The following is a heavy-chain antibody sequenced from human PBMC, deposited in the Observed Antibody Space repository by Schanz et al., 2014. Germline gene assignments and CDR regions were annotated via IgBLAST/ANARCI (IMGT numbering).Heavy chain of an antibody. Sequence: EVQLVESGGGLIQPGGSLRLSCAASGFGFSSYSMNWVRQAPGKGLEWVSYISGSSRTIYYADSVKGRFTISRDNAKNSLFLQMNSLRAEDTAVYYCARDFHGYGPHLDYWGRGTLVTVSS. CDR1: GFGFSSYS. J-gene: IGHJ2*01. V-gene: IGHV3-48*01. CDR2: ISGSSRTI. D-gene: IGHD5-12*01. CDR3: ARDFHGYGPHLDY.